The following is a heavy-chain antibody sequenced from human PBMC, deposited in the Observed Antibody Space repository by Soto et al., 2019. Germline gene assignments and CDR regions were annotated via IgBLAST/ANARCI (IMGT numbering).Heavy chain of an antibody. Sequence: ASVKVSCKASGYTFTSYDINWVRQATGQGLEWMGWMNPNSGNTGYAQKFQGRVTMTRNTSISTAYMELSSLRSEDTAVYYCARGKDFWSSVPPREYAMDVWGQGTTVTVSS. V-gene: IGHV1-8*01. D-gene: IGHD3-3*01. J-gene: IGHJ6*02. CDR3: ARGKDFWSSVPPREYAMDV. CDR2: MNPNSGNT. CDR1: GYTFTSYD.